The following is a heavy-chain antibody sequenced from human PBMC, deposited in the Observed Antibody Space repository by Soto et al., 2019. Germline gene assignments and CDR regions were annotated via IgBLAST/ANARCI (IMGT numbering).Heavy chain of an antibody. CDR2: IYTSGST. D-gene: IGHD3-22*01. V-gene: IGHV4-4*07. CDR1: GGSISSYY. J-gene: IGHJ4*02. CDR3: AREMGTYYYDSSGYFPLDY. Sequence: SETLSLTXTVSGGSISSYYWSWIRQPAGKGLEWIGRIYTSGSTNYNPSLKSRVTMSVDTSKNQFSLKLSSVTAADTAVYYCAREMGTYYYDSSGYFPLDYWGQGTLVTVSS.